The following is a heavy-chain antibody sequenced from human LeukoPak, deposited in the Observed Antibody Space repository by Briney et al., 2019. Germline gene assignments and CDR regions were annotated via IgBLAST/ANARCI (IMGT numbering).Heavy chain of an antibody. J-gene: IGHJ4*02. CDR2: IKQDGSEK. CDR1: GITFRNYW. D-gene: IGHD2/OR15-2a*01. CDR3: ATPPFSVGLDS. Sequence: GWSLRLSYAASGITFRNYWMSWVRQAPGKGVEWVANIKQDGSEKYYMYSVRGLFTISRDNAKNSLYLQMNSLRAEDTAVYYCATPPFSVGLDSWGQGTPVTVSS. V-gene: IGHV3-7*01.